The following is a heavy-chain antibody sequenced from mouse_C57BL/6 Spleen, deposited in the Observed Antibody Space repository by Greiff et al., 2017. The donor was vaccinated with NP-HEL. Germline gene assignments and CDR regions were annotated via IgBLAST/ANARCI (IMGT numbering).Heavy chain of an antibody. Sequence: QVQLKESGPELVKPGASVKISCKASGYAFSSSWMNWVKQRPGKGLEWIGRIYPGDGDTNYNGKFKGKATLTADKSSSTAYMQLSSLTSEDSAVYFCARNYKVFDYWGQGTTLTVSS. V-gene: IGHV1-82*01. CDR3: ARNYKVFDY. D-gene: IGHD2-12*01. CDR1: GYAFSSSW. CDR2: IYPGDGDT. J-gene: IGHJ2*01.